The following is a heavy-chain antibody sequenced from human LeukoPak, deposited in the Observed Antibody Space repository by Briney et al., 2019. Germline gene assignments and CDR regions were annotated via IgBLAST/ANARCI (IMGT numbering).Heavy chain of an antibody. CDR2: ISSSSTHI. CDR1: GFTLSSYS. CDR3: ARDWPPNWFDP. J-gene: IGHJ5*02. Sequence: PGGSLGLSCAASGFTLSSYSMNWVRQAPGKGLEWVSYISSSSTHIYYADSVKGRFTISRDNAKNSLYLQMNSLRAEDTAVYYCARDWPPNWFDPWGQGTLVTVSS. V-gene: IGHV3-21*06.